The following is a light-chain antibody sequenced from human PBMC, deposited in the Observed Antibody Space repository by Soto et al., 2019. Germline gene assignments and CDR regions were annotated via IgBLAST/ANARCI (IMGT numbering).Light chain of an antibody. CDR1: QSVSSSY. J-gene: IGKJ1*01. CDR2: GAS. V-gene: IGKV3-20*01. CDR3: QQYGSCPP. Sequence: EMVLTQSPGTLSLSPGERATLSCRASQSVSSSYLGWYQQKPGQAPRLLIYGASSRATGIPDRVSGSGAGRDFPVTMSRLEREDFAGYYCQQYGSCPPFGRGTKVEIK.